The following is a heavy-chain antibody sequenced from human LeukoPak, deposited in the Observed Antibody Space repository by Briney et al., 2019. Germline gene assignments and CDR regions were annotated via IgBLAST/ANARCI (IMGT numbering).Heavy chain of an antibody. J-gene: IGHJ3*02. CDR3: ARDDCSSTSCYTGVAFGI. D-gene: IGHD2-2*02. CDR2: IKQDGSEK. Sequence: GGSLRLSCAASGFTFSSYWMSWVRQAPGKGLEWVANIKQDGSEKYYVDSVKGRFTISRDNAKNSLYLQMNSLRAEDTAVYYCARDDCSSTSCYTGVAFGIWGQGTMVTVSS. V-gene: IGHV3-7*01. CDR1: GFTFSSYW.